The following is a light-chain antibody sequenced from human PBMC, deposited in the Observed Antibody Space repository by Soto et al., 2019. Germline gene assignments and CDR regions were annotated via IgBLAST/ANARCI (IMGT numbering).Light chain of an antibody. Sequence: QSVLTQPASVSGSPGQSITISCTGSTNDIGTYEYVSWHQHHPGKAPKLVIFGVNDRPSGISDRFSGSKSGNTASLTISGLQLEEEAVDYCSSYTTGRSLPWVFGTGTKVTVL. J-gene: IGLJ1*01. V-gene: IGLV2-14*01. CDR3: SSYTTGRSLPWV. CDR1: TNDIGTYEY. CDR2: GVN.